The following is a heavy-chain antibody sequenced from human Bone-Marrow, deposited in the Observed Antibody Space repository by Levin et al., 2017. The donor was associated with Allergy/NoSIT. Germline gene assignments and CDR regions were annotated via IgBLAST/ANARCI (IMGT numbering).Heavy chain of an antibody. D-gene: IGHD3-10*01. V-gene: IGHV4-30-2*01. CDR3: ARSFTMLRGGFDP. Sequence: SESLSLTCALSGGSISSGGSSWSWIRQPPGKGLEWIGYIFHTGSTYYNSSLKSRVTISVDRSKNQFSLKLTSVTAADTAVYYCARSFTMLRGGFDPRGQGILVTVSS. CDR1: GGSISSGGSS. CDR2: IFHTGST. J-gene: IGHJ5*02.